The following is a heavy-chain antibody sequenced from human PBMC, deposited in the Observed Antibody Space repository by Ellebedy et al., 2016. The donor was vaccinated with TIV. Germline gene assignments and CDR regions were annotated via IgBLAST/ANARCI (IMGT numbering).Heavy chain of an antibody. CDR3: ARGRGYSYGPQIY. J-gene: IGHJ4*02. CDR2: INHSGST. CDR1: GGSFSGYY. V-gene: IGHV4-34*01. D-gene: IGHD5-18*01. Sequence: MPGGSLRLSCAVYGGSFSGYYWSWIRQPPGKGLEWIGEINHSGSTNYNPSLKRRVTISVDTSKNQFSLKLSSVTAADTAVYYCARGRGYSYGPQIYWGQGTLVTVSS.